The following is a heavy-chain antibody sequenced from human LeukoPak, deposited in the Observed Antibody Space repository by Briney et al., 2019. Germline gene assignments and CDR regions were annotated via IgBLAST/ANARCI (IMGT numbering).Heavy chain of an antibody. D-gene: IGHD4-17*01. CDR3: ARYDYGDYDFDY. Sequence: SQTLSLTCTVSGGSISSGDYYWSWICQPPGKGLEWIGYIYYSGSTYYNPSLKSRVTISVDTSKNQFSLKLSSVTAADTAVYYCARYDYGDYDFDYWGQGTLVTVSS. V-gene: IGHV4-30-4*01. CDR1: GGSISSGDYY. CDR2: IYYSGST. J-gene: IGHJ4*02.